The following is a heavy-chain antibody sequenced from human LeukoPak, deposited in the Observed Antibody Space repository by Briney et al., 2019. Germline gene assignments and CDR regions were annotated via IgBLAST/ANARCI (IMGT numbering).Heavy chain of an antibody. Sequence: SETLSLTCTVSGGSISSYYWSWIRQPPGKGLEWIGYIYYSGSTNYNPSLKSRVTISVDTSKNQFSLKLSSVTAADTAVYYCARDGRYSSLENWGQGTLVTVSS. D-gene: IGHD6-13*01. CDR2: IYYSGST. V-gene: IGHV4-59*01. CDR1: GGSISSYY. J-gene: IGHJ4*02. CDR3: ARDGRYSSLEN.